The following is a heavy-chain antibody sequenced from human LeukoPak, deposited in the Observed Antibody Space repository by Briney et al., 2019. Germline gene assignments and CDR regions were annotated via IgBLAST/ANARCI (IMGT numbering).Heavy chain of an antibody. D-gene: IGHD3-22*01. V-gene: IGHV3-11*01. J-gene: IGHJ4*02. CDR1: GFTFSDYY. Sequence: PGGSLRLSCAASGFTFSDYYMSWIRQAPGKGLEWVSYISSSGSTIYYADSVKGRFTISRDNAQNSLHLQMSSLRAEDTAVYYCARYRDYYDSSAYYSHWGQGTLVTVSS. CDR2: ISSSGSTI. CDR3: ARYRDYYDSSAYYSH.